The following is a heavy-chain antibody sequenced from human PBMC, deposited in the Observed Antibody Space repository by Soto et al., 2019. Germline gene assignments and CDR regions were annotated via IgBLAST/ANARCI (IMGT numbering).Heavy chain of an antibody. CDR1: GYTFTSYG. CDR3: ARLLDLEWPRLDV. V-gene: IGHV1-18*01. D-gene: IGHD3-3*01. Sequence: ASVKVSCKAAGYTFTSYGISWVGQAPGQGLEWMGWVSAYNGNTNYAQKLQGRVTMTTDTSTSTAYMELRSLRSDDTAVYYCARLLDLEWPRLDVWGQGTTVTVSS. J-gene: IGHJ6*02. CDR2: VSAYNGNT.